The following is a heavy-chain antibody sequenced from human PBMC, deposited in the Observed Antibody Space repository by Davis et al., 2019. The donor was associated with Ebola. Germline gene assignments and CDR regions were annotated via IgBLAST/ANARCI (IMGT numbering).Heavy chain of an antibody. Sequence: GESLKISCAASGFTFSSYWMSWVRQAPGKGLEWVANIKQDGSEKYYVDSVKGRFTISRDNAKNSLYLQMNSLRAEDTAVYYCARDIVVVPAAISLYYYYYYMDVWGKGTTVTVSS. CDR1: GFTFSSYW. J-gene: IGHJ6*03. CDR2: IKQDGSEK. CDR3: ARDIVVVPAAISLYYYYYYMDV. V-gene: IGHV3-7*03. D-gene: IGHD2-2*02.